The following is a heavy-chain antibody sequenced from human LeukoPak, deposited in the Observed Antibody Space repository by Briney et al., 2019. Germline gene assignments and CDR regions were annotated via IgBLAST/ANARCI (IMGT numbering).Heavy chain of an antibody. CDR3: ATGGYSSYYWYFDP. D-gene: IGHD6-13*01. CDR2: MYHSGST. J-gene: IGHJ2*01. V-gene: IGHV4-39*07. Sequence: TPSETLSLTCTVSGDSVSSNDYYWGWIRQPPGKALEWIGSMYHSGSTYYNPSLKSRVTISVDTSKNQFSLKLSSVTAADTAVYYCATGGYSSYYWYFDPWGRGTLVTVSS. CDR1: GDSVSSNDYY.